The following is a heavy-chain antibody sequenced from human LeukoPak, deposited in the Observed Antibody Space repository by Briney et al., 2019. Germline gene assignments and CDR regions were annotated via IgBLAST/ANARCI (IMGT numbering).Heavy chain of an antibody. V-gene: IGHV4-4*02. Sequence: PSGTLSLTCGVSGGSITNTNYWTWVRQPPGKGLEWIGEVNLQGSTNYNPSLMGRVAISVDTSENHISLQLTSVTAADTAVYYCARQPEGTWFDPWGQGTLVTVSS. CDR2: VNLQGST. CDR3: ARQPEGTWFDP. J-gene: IGHJ5*02. CDR1: GGSITNTNY. D-gene: IGHD1-1*01.